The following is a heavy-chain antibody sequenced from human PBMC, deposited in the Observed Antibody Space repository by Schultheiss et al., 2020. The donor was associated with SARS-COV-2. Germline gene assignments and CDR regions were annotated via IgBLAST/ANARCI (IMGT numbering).Heavy chain of an antibody. Sequence: SETLSLTCTVSGGSISSGGYYWSWIRQPPGKGLEWIGYIYYSGSTYYNPSLKSRVTISVDTSKNQFSLKLSSVTAADTAVYYCARRGSGSYYYGMDVWGQGTTVTVSS. D-gene: IGHD3-10*01. J-gene: IGHJ6*02. CDR1: GGSISSGGYY. V-gene: IGHV4-61*08. CDR2: IYYSGST. CDR3: ARRGSGSYYYGMDV.